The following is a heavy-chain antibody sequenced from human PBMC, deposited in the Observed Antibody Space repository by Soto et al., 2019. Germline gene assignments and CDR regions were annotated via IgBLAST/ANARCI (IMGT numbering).Heavy chain of an antibody. D-gene: IGHD2-8*02. CDR2: IYYSGST. J-gene: IGHJ5*02. Sequence: SETLSLTCTVSGGSISSGDYYWSWIRQPPGKGLEWIGYIYYSGSTYYNPSLKSRVTISVDTSKNQFSLKLSSVTAADTAVYYCARDMSPKAPSGWFDPWGQGTLVT. CDR3: ARDMSPKAPSGWFDP. V-gene: IGHV4-30-4*01. CDR1: GGSISSGDYY.